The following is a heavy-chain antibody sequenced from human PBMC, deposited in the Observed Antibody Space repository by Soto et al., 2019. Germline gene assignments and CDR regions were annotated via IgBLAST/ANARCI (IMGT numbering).Heavy chain of an antibody. J-gene: IGHJ6*02. CDR1: GYAFSVDY. Sequence: KGYCKVVGYAFSVDYMHWGRMKTGKGLEWMGWINPNSGGTNYAQKFQGWVTMTRDTSISTAYMELSRLRSDDTAVYYCARDGGCTNGVCYQMTYGMDVWGQGTTVTVSS. CDR2: INPNSGGT. D-gene: IGHD2-8*01. CDR3: ARDGGCTNGVCYQMTYGMDV. V-gene: IGHV1-2*04.